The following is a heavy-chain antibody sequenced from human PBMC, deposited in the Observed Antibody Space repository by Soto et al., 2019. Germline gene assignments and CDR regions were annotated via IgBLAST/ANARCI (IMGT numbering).Heavy chain of an antibody. Sequence: QVQLVQSGAEVKKPGASVKVSCKASGYTFTIYGISWVRQAPGQGLEWMGRISGYNGNTDYAQNLQDRVTLTTDASTSSVYMELRSLRSDDTAVYYWARVDYYDSSGYYGYWGQGTLITVSS. CDR1: GYTFTIYG. CDR3: ARVDYYDSSGYYGY. D-gene: IGHD3-22*01. V-gene: IGHV1-18*04. J-gene: IGHJ4*02. CDR2: ISGYNGNT.